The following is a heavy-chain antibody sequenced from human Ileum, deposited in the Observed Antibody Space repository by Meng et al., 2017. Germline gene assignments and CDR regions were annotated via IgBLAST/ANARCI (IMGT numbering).Heavy chain of an antibody. D-gene: IGHD5-12*01. V-gene: IGHV3-23*01. J-gene: IGHJ4*02. CDR3: AKVNDEQWLRMPFDY. Sequence: GESLKISCAASGFTFSSYAMNWVRQAPGKGLEWVSVIRGSGSNTYYADSVKGRFTVSRDNSKNTLYLQMNSLRAEDTAVYYCAKVNDEQWLRMPFDYWGQGTLVTVYS. CDR2: IRGSGSNT. CDR1: GFTFSSYA.